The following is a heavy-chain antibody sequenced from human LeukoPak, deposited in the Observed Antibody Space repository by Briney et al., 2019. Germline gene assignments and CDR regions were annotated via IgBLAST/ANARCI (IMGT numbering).Heavy chain of an antibody. J-gene: IGHJ4*02. CDR2: IIPILGIA. V-gene: IGHV1-69*02. Sequence: SVKVSCKASGGTFSSYTISWVRQAPGQGLEWMGRIIPILGIANYAQKFQGRVTITADKSTSTAYMELSSLRSEDTAVYYCASLGYYYDSSGEGYFDYWGQGTLVTVSS. CDR1: GGTFSSYT. D-gene: IGHD3-22*01. CDR3: ASLGYYYDSSGEGYFDY.